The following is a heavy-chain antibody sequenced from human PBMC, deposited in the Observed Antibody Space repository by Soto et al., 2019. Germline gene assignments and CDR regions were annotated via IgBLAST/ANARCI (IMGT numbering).Heavy chain of an antibody. CDR3: AIIDRDGYILAY. V-gene: IGHV1-69*13. J-gene: IGHJ4*02. Sequence: SVKVSCKASGGTFSSYAISWVRQAPGQGLEWMGGIIPIFGTANYAQKFQGRVTITADESTSTAYMELSSLRSEDTAVYYCAIIDRDGYILAYWRQGTLVTVSS. CDR1: GGTFSSYA. CDR2: IIPIFGTA. D-gene: IGHD5-12*01.